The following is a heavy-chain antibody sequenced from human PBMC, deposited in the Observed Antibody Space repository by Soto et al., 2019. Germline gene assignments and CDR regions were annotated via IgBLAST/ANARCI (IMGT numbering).Heavy chain of an antibody. D-gene: IGHD6-19*01. CDR1: GFTFSSYG. J-gene: IGHJ4*02. CDR2: ISYDGSNK. CDR3: AKDPGEQWLIPPGQIDY. V-gene: IGHV3-30*18. Sequence: QVQLVESGGGVVQPGRSLRLSCAASGFTFSSYGMHWVRQAPGKGLEWVAVISYDGSNKYHADSVKGRFSISRDNSKNTLYLQMSSLRAEDTAVYYCAKDPGEQWLIPPGQIDYWGQGTLVTVSS.